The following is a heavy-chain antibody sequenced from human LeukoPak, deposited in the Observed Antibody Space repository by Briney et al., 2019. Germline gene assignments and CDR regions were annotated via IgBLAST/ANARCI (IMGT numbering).Heavy chain of an antibody. Sequence: SETLSLTRTVSGYSITSGYNWAWIRQPPGKVLESLGSIYHSGSAYYNPSLKSRVTISVDTSKNQFSLKLSSVTAADTAVYYCVRYCSSTTCYTRAVDYWGQGTLVTVSS. J-gene: IGHJ4*02. CDR2: IYHSGSA. V-gene: IGHV4-38-2*02. CDR3: VRYCSSTTCYTRAVDY. D-gene: IGHD2-2*02. CDR1: GYSITSGYN.